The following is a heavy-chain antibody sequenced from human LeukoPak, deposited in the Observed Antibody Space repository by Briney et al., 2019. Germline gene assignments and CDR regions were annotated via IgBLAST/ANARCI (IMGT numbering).Heavy chain of an antibody. J-gene: IGHJ6*03. CDR3: ATSWVGNYYMDV. CDR1: GGSISSSSYY. CDR2: IYYSGST. Sequence: PSETLSLTCTVSGGSISSSSYYWGWIRQPPGKGLEWIGSIYYSGSTYYNPSLKSRVTISVDTSKNQFSLKLSSVTAADTAVYYCATSWVGNYYMDVWGKGTTVTISS. D-gene: IGHD7-27*01. V-gene: IGHV4-39*07.